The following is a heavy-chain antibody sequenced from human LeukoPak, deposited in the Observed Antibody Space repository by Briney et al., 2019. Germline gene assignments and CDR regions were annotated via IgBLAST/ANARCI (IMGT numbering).Heavy chain of an antibody. D-gene: IGHD3-22*01. CDR2: IIPIFGIA. CDR3: ARGKDYYDSSGYYSS. J-gene: IGHJ5*02. CDR1: GGTFSSYA. Sequence: ASVKVSCKASGGTFSSYAISWVRQAPGQGLEWMGRIIPIFGIANYAQKFQGRVTITADKSTSTTYMELSSLRSEDTAVYYWARGKDYYDSSGYYSSWSQGTLVTVSS. V-gene: IGHV1-69*04.